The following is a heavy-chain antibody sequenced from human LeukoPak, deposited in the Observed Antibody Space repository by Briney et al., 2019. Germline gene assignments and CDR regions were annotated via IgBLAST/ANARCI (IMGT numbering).Heavy chain of an antibody. CDR1: GGSISSGGYS. V-gene: IGHV4-30-2*01. J-gene: IGHJ4*02. CDR3: ARGGFWSGYPFDY. D-gene: IGHD3-3*01. Sequence: SETLSLTCAVSGGSISSGGYSWSWVRQPPGKGLEWIGYIYHSGSTYYNPSLKSRVTISVDRSKNQFSLKLSSVTAADTAVYYCARGGFWSGYPFDYWGQGTLVTVSS. CDR2: IYHSGST.